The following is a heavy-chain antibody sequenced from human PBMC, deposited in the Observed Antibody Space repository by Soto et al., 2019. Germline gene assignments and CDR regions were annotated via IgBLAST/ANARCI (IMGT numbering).Heavy chain of an antibody. CDR3: ATLGASISTGRGPLNWLDR. CDR2: ISGGGGST. Sequence: PGGSLRLSCAASGFTLSSYAMSWVRRAPGKGLEWVSLISGGGGSTYYADSVKGRFTIFRENSNNTLFLQMNSLRADDTAVYYCATLGASISTGRGPLNWLDRRGQGSL. J-gene: IGHJ5*02. V-gene: IGHV3-23*01. D-gene: IGHD3-3*02. CDR1: GFTLSSYA.